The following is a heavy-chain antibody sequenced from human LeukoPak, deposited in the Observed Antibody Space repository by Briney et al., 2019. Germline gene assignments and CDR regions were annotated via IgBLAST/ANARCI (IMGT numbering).Heavy chain of an antibody. Sequence: GASVKVSCKASGYTFTGYYMHWVRQAPGQGLEWMGWINPNSGGTNYAQKFQGRVTMTRDTSISTAYMELSRLRSDDTAVYYCARAGYYDFWSGYWPDYYMDVWGKGTTVTVSS. CDR3: ARAGYYDFWSGYWPDYYMDV. V-gene: IGHV1-2*02. J-gene: IGHJ6*03. D-gene: IGHD3-3*01. CDR2: INPNSGGT. CDR1: GYTFTGYY.